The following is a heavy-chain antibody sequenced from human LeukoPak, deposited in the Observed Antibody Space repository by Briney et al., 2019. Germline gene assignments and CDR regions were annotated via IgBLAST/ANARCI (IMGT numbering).Heavy chain of an antibody. V-gene: IGHV4-39*07. D-gene: IGHD6-13*01. CDR3: VRGGSSSWPYYYYYMDV. CDR1: GDSISSSSSY. CDR2: IYYSGTT. J-gene: IGHJ6*03. Sequence: SEALSLTCTVSGDSISSSSSYWGWIRQPPGKGLEWIGSIYYSGTTHYNPSLESRVTISVDTSKNQFSLKLASVTAADTAVYYCVRGGSSSWPYYYYYMDVWGKGTTVTVSS.